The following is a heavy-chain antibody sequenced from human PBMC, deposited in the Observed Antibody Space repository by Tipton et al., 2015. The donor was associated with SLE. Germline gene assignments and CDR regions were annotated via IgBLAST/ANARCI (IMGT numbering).Heavy chain of an antibody. CDR1: GVSIRTYY. CDR3: ARLSAYYRVFDL. Sequence: TLSLTCTVSGVSIRTYYWSWIRQPPGKGLEWIGYIYHTGSATYNPSLRSRVSILLDTSENQFSLRVTSVTAADTAVYYCARLSAYYRVFDLWGQGTLVTVSS. J-gene: IGHJ4*02. CDR2: IYHTGSA. D-gene: IGHD3-3*01. V-gene: IGHV4-59*08.